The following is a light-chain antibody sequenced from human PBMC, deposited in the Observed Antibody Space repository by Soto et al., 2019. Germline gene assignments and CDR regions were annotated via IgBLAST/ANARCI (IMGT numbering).Light chain of an antibody. CDR1: QSISTY. CDR2: AAS. Sequence: DIQVTQSPSSLSASVGDRVTISCRASQSISTYLNWYQQKPGRAPKLQIYAASNLQSGVPSRFSGSGSGTDFTLTIRSLQPEDFATYFCQQSYISPWTFGQGTKVDIK. J-gene: IGKJ1*01. CDR3: QQSYISPWT. V-gene: IGKV1-39*01.